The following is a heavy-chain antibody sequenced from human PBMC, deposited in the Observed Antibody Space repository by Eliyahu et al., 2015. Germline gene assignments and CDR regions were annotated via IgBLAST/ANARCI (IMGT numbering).Heavy chain of an antibody. CDR1: GXTFDXXA. CDR2: ISWNSGSI. CDR3: AKENGDGPEFDY. Sequence: EVQLVESGGGLVQPGRSLRLSCXASGXTFDXXAMHWVRQAPGKGLGWVSGISWNSGSIGYADSVKGRFTISRDNAKNSLYLQMNSLRAEDTALYYCAKENGDGPEFDYWGQGTLVTVSS. D-gene: IGHD4-17*01. V-gene: IGHV3-9*01. J-gene: IGHJ4*02.